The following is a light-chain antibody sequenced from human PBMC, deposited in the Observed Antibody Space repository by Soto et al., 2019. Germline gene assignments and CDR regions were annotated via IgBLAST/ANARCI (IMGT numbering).Light chain of an antibody. V-gene: IGKV2D-29*02. CDR1: QSLLHSDGKTY. Sequence: EIVMTQTPLSLSVTPGQPASISCKSSQSLLHSDGKTYLYWYLQKPGQSPQLLIYEAANRFSGVPDRFSVSGSGTDFTLKISRVEAEDVGVYYCMQSKQFPLTFGGWTKVEIK. J-gene: IGKJ4*01. CDR2: EAA. CDR3: MQSKQFPLT.